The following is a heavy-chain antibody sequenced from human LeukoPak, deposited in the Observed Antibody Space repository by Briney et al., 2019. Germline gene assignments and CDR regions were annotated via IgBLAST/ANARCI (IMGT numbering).Heavy chain of an antibody. CDR2: FDPEDGET. CDR3: TILVEATHFDY. J-gene: IGHJ4*02. D-gene: IGHD1-26*01. V-gene: IGHV1-24*01. Sequence: ASVKVSCKVSGYTLTELSMHWVRQTPGKGLEWMGGFDPEDGETIYAQKFQGRVTMTEDTSTDTAYMEVSSLRSEDTALYYCTILVEATHFDYWGQGTLVTVSS. CDR1: GYTLTELS.